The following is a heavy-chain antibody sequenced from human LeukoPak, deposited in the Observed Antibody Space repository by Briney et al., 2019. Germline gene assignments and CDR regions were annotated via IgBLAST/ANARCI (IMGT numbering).Heavy chain of an antibody. CDR2: IYHSGST. J-gene: IGHJ4*02. D-gene: IGHD5-24*01. CDR1: GGSISSSNW. Sequence: SGTLSLTCAVSGGSISSSNWWSWVRQPPGKGLEWIGEIYHSGSTNYNPSLKSRVTISVDTSKNQFSLKLSSVTAADTAVYYCARGGRWLPRSGFDYWGQGTLVTVSS. V-gene: IGHV4-4*02. CDR3: ARGGRWLPRSGFDY.